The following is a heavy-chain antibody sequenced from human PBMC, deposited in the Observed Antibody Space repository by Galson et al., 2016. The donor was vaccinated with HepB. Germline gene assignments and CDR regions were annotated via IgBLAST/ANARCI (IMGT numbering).Heavy chain of an antibody. V-gene: IGHV3-7*03. Sequence: SLRLSCASAGFTFNWYWMSWVRQAPGKGLEWVASMNQDGGEKYYVDSVGGRFTISRDNAEDSLYLQMNSLRDEDTAVYYCARVVDNTADSWGQGTLVAVSS. D-gene: IGHD1-1*01. CDR2: MNQDGGEK. J-gene: IGHJ4*02. CDR3: ARVVDNTADS. CDR1: GFTFNWYW.